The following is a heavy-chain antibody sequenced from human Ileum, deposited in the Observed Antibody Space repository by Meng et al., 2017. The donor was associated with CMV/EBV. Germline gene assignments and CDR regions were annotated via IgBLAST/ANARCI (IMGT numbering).Heavy chain of an antibody. CDR2: IHQDGRET. CDR3: ARDTSTSFRFYYHYYGMDV. D-gene: IGHD6-6*01. Sequence: GGSLRLSCAASGFSFSTYWMSWVRQAPGKGLEWVANIHQDGRETHYVDSVKGRFTISRDNAKNSLYLQMNSLRAEDTAVYYCARDTSTSFRFYYHYYGMDVWGQGTAVTVSS. CDR1: GFSFSTYW. V-gene: IGHV3-7*01. J-gene: IGHJ6*02.